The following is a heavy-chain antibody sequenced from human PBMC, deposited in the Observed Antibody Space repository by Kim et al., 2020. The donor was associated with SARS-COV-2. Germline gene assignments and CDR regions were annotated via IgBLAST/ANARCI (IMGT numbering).Heavy chain of an antibody. J-gene: IGHJ4*02. CDR1: GFTFSNYW. Sequence: GGSLRLSCAASGFTFSNYWMHWVRQAPGKGLVWVSRINSDGSSTSYADSVKGRFTISRDNAKNTLYLQMNSLRAEDTAVYYCARRAYSSGWWYFDYWGQGTLVTVSP. CDR3: ARRAYSSGWWYFDY. V-gene: IGHV3-74*01. D-gene: IGHD6-19*01. CDR2: INSDGSST.